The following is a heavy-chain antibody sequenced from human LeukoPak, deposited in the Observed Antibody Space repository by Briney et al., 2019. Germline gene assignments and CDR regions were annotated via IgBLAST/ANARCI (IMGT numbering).Heavy chain of an antibody. CDR3: VRDFRCSGISCPLFDS. CDR2: LNEDGGYT. Sequence: PGGSLRLSCAASGFTFSLYAMSWVRQAPGKGLVWVSGLNEDGGYTYYADSVKGRFTIYRDNSEKTLHLQMRSLRAEHTAIYYCVRDFRCSGISCPLFDSWGQGTLVTVSS. CDR1: GFTFSLYA. V-gene: IGHV3-23*01. D-gene: IGHD2-15*01. J-gene: IGHJ4*02.